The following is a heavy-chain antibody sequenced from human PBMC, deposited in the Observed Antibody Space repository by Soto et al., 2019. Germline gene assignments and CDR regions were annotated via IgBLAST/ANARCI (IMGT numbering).Heavy chain of an antibody. CDR3: ARVGAGYHERGSCIYFYYGWEA. CDR2: ISAYNGDT. Sequence: ASVKVSCKASGYTFTNYGITWVRQAPGQGLEWMGWISAYNGDTNYAQNLQGRVTLTTDTSTTTAYLELRSLRSDDTAVYYCARVGAGYHERGSCIYFYYGWEAGGKGTPSTLSS. D-gene: IGHD3-16*01. CDR1: GYTFTNYG. J-gene: IGHJ6*04. V-gene: IGHV1-18*01.